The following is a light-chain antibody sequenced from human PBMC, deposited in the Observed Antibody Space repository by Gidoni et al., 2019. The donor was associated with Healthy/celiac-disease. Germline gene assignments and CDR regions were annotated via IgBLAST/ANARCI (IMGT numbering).Light chain of an antibody. J-gene: IGLJ1*01. Sequence: QSVLTQPPSASGTHGQRVTISCSGSSSNIGSNYVYWYQQLPGTAPKLLIYSNNQRPSGVPDRFSGSKSGTSASLAISGLRSEDEADYYCAAWDDSLSGLYVFGTGTKVTVL. V-gene: IGLV1-47*02. CDR3: AAWDDSLSGLYV. CDR1: SSNIGSNY. CDR2: SNN.